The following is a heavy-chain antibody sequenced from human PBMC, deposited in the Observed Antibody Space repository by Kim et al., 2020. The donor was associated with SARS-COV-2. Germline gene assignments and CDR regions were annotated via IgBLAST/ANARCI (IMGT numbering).Heavy chain of an antibody. V-gene: IGHV4-59*01. D-gene: IGHD2-15*01. CDR2: IYYSGST. Sequence: SETLSLTCTVSGGSISSYYWSWIRQPPGKGLEWIGYIYYSGSTNYNPSLKSRVTISVDTSKNQFSLKLSSVTAADTAVYYCASYCSGGSCYRYWGQGTLVTVSS. CDR3: ASYCSGGSCYRY. J-gene: IGHJ4*02. CDR1: GGSISSYY.